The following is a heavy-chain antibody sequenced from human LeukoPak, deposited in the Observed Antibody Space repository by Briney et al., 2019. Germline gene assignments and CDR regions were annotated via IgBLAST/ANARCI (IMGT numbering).Heavy chain of an antibody. D-gene: IGHD4-17*01. J-gene: IGHJ4*02. V-gene: IGHV1-2*02. CDR1: GYTFTDYY. Sequence: GASVKVSCKASGYTFTDYYMHWVRQAPGQGLEWMGWINPNSGGTNYAQSFQGRVTMTRDTSISTAYMELSRLRSDDTAVYYCAKKGSGDYGLGYWGQGTLVTVSS. CDR2: INPNSGGT. CDR3: AKKGSGDYGLGY.